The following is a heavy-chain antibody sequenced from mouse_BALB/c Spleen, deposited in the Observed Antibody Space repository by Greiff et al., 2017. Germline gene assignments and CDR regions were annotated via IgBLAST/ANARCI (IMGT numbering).Heavy chain of an antibody. Sequence: QVQLKESGAELARPGASVKLSCKASGYTFTSYWMQWVKQRPGQGLEWIGAIYPGDGDTRYTQKFKGKATLTADKSSSTAYMQLSSLASEDSAVYYGARGVGAGKDYWGQGTTLTVSS. J-gene: IGHJ2*01. D-gene: IGHD1-1*02. CDR1: GYTFTSYW. V-gene: IGHV1-87*01. CDR3: ARGVGAGKDY. CDR2: IYPGDGDT.